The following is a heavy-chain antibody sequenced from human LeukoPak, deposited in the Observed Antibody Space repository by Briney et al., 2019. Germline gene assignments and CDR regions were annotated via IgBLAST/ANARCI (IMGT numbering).Heavy chain of an antibody. CDR3: ARPSGSGSGLFDY. D-gene: IGHD3-10*01. V-gene: IGHV4-4*09. Sequence: SETLSLTCTVSGGSISSYYWSWIRQPPGKGLEWIGYIYTSGSTNYNPSLKSRVTISVDTSKNQFSLKLSSVTAADTAVYYCARPSGSGSGLFDYWGQGTLVTVSS. CDR1: GGSISSYY. CDR2: IYTSGST. J-gene: IGHJ4*02.